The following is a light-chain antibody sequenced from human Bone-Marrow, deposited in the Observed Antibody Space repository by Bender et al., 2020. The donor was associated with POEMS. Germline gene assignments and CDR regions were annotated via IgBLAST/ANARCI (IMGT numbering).Light chain of an antibody. CDR2: EVT. Sequence: QSALTQSASVSGSPGQSITISCTGTRSDIGNYNYVSWYQQHPGKAPKLIVYEVTTRPSGVSERFSGSRSGNTASLTVSGLQAVDEADYFCSSYAGNNNFVVFGGGTKLTVL. CDR3: SSYAGNNNFVV. V-gene: IGLV2-8*01. J-gene: IGLJ2*01. CDR1: RSDIGNYNY.